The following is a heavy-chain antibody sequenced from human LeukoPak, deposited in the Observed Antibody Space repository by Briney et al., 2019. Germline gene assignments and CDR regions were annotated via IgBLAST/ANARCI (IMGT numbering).Heavy chain of an antibody. D-gene: IGHD4-11*01. V-gene: IGHV3-74*01. J-gene: IGHJ4*02. CDR1: GITFCIYR. Sequence: SGGTLRLSCAASGITFCIYRVHWVRQAPGEGLVWVSRFYNGGTTTRYTHSVKGRFTISRDNAKNTVYLQMNSLRAEDTAVCYCGNHEYSDYYGGQGTLVTVSA. CDR3: GNHEYSDYY. CDR2: FYNGGTTT.